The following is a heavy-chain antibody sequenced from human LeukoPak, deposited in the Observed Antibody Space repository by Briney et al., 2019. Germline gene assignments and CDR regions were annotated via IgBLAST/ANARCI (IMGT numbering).Heavy chain of an antibody. Sequence: PSETLSLTCTVSGGSISSSSYYWGWIRQPPGKGLEWIGSIYYSGSTYYNPSLNSRITISVDTSKNQFSLKLSSVTAADTAVYYCARDPRDYYGSGSYRAFDIWGQGTMVTVSS. CDR3: ARDPRDYYGSGSYRAFDI. CDR2: IYYSGST. V-gene: IGHV4-39*07. D-gene: IGHD3-10*01. CDR1: GGSISSSSYY. J-gene: IGHJ3*02.